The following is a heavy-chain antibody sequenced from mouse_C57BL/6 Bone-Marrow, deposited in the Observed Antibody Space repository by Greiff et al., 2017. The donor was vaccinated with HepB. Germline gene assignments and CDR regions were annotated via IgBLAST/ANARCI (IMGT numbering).Heavy chain of an antibody. D-gene: IGHD1-1*01. J-gene: IGHJ3*01. CDR1: GFTFSSYG. CDR3: ARHYYYGSSYKAWFAY. Sequence: EVKVVESGGDLVKPGGSLKLSCAASGFTFSSYGMSWVRQTPDKRLEWVATISSGGSYTYYPDSVKGRFTISRDNAKNTLYLQMSSLKSEDTAMYYCARHYYYGSSYKAWFAYWGQGTLVTVSA. V-gene: IGHV5-6*01. CDR2: ISSGGSYT.